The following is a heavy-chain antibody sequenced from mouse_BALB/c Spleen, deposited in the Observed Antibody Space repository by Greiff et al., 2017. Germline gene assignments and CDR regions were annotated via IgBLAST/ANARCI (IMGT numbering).Heavy chain of an antibody. CDR3: ARENAMDY. CDR1: GYAFTNYL. Sequence: VHLVESGAELVRPGTSVKVSCKASGYAFTNYLIEWVKQRPGQGLEWIGVINPGSGGTNYNEKFKGKATLTADKSSSTAYMQLSSLTSDDSAVYFCARENAMDYWGQGTSVTVSS. J-gene: IGHJ4*01. V-gene: IGHV1-54*01. CDR2: INPGSGGT.